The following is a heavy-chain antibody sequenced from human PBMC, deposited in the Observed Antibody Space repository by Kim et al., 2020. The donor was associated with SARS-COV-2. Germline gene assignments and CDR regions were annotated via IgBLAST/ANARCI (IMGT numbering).Heavy chain of an antibody. Sequence: SVKVSCKSSGGTFSSYAISWVRQAPGQGLEWMGRIIPILGIANYAQKFQGRVTITADKSTSTAYMELSSLRSEDTAVYYCARASFFYDSSGYHFDYCGQ. V-gene: IGHV1-69*04. CDR1: GGTFSSYA. D-gene: IGHD3-22*01. J-gene: IGHJ4*02. CDR3: ARASFFYDSSGYHFDY. CDR2: IIPILGIA.